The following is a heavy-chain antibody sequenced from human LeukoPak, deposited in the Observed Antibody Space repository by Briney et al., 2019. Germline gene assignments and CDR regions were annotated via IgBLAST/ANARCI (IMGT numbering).Heavy chain of an antibody. CDR2: IYYSGST. Sequence: SETPSLTCTVSGGSISSYYWSWIRQPPGKGLEWIGYIYYSGSTNYNPSLKSRVTISVDTSKNQFSLKLSSVTAADTAVYYCARDTLYCSGGSCYSAFDIWGQGTMVTVSS. J-gene: IGHJ3*02. V-gene: IGHV4-59*01. D-gene: IGHD2-15*01. CDR1: GGSISSYY. CDR3: ARDTLYCSGGSCYSAFDI.